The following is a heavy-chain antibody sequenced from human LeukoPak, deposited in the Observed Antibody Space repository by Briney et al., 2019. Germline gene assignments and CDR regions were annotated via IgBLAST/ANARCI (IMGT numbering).Heavy chain of an antibody. CDR3: ARHRQGGIYSSSWYGFDP. V-gene: IGHV4-38-2*02. J-gene: IGHJ5*02. CDR2: IYHSGNT. D-gene: IGHD6-13*01. CDR1: HYSINSGYY. Sequence: SETLSLTCTVSHYSINSGYYWGWIRQPPGKGLEWIGHIYHSGNTYYNPSLKSRVTISVDTSKNQFSLKLSSVTASDTAVYYCARHRQGGIYSSSWYGFDPWGQGTLVTVSS.